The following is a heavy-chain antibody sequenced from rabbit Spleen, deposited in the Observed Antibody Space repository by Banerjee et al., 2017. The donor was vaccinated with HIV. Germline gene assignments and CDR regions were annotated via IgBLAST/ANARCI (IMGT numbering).Heavy chain of an antibody. D-gene: IGHD2-1*01. CDR3: ARGSSAMTMLITGYYLGL. Sequence: QEQLKESGGGLVQPEGSLALTCRASGIDFSGVYWICWVRQAPGKGLEWTACISSSTGNINYATWAKGRFTISKTSSTTVTLQMTSLTAADTATYFCARGSSAMTMLITGYYLGLWGPGTLVTVS. V-gene: IGHV1S45*01. CDR2: ISSSTGNI. J-gene: IGHJ4*01. CDR1: GIDFSGVYW.